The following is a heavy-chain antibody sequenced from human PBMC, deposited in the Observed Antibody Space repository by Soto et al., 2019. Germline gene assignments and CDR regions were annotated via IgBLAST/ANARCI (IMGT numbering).Heavy chain of an antibody. D-gene: IGHD6-13*01. V-gene: IGHV3-21*01. CDR1: GFTFSSYS. J-gene: IGHJ5*02. CDR2: ISSSSSYI. Sequence: EVQLVESGGGLVKPGGSLGLSCAASGFTFSSYSMNWVRQAPGKGLEWVSSISSSSSYIYYADSVKGRFTISRDNAKNSLYLQMNSLRAEDTAVYYCARDGIAAAGSHWFDPWGQGTLVTVSS. CDR3: ARDGIAAAGSHWFDP.